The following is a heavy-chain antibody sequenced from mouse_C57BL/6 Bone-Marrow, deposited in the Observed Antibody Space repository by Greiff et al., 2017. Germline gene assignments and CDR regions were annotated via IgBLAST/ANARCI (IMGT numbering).Heavy chain of an antibody. D-gene: IGHD2-1*01. CDR3: TVIPGAY. Sequence: DVQLQESGAELVRPGASVKLSCTASGFNIKDDYMHWVKQRPEQGLEWIGWIDPENGDTEYASKFQGKATITADTSSNTAYLQLSSLTSEDTAVYYCTVIPGAYWGQGTLVTVSA. V-gene: IGHV14-4*01. CDR2: IDPENGDT. J-gene: IGHJ3*01. CDR1: GFNIKDDY.